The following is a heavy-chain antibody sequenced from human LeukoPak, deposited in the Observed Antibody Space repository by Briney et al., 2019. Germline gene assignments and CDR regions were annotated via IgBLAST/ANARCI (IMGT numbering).Heavy chain of an antibody. CDR3: AREVVDIVATIDY. CDR1: GGSVSSGSYY. Sequence: SETPSLTCTVSGGSVSSGSYYWSWIRQPPGKGLEWIGYIYYSGSTNYNPSLKSRVTISVDTSKNQFSLKLSSVTAADTAVYYCAREVVDIVATIDYWGQGTLVTVSS. D-gene: IGHD5-12*01. CDR2: IYYSGST. J-gene: IGHJ4*02. V-gene: IGHV4-61*01.